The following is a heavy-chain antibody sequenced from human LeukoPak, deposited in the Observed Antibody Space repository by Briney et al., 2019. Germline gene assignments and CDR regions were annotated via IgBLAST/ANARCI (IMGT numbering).Heavy chain of an antibody. CDR1: GFTFSSYG. V-gene: IGHV3-30*18. Sequence: GGSLRLSCAASGFTFSSYGMHWVRQAPGKGLEWVAVISCDGSNKYYADSVKGRFTISRDNSKNTLYLQMNSLRAEDTAVYYCAKVLGVVIMSYGMDVWGQGTTVTVSS. J-gene: IGHJ6*02. D-gene: IGHD3-3*01. CDR3: AKVLGVVIMSYGMDV. CDR2: ISCDGSNK.